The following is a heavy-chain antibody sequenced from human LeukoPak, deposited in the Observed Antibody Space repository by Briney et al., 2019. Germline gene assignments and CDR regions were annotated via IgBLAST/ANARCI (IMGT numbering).Heavy chain of an antibody. CDR2: ISYGGSNK. Sequence: GSLRLSCAASGFTFSSYAMHWVRQAPGKGLEWVAVISYGGSNKYYADSVKGRFTISRDNSKNTLYLQMNSLRAEDTAVYYCARAYYYDSSGYFSRPDYWGQGTLVTVSS. CDR3: ARAYYYDSSGYFSRPDY. CDR1: GFTFSSYA. D-gene: IGHD3-22*01. J-gene: IGHJ4*02. V-gene: IGHV3-30*04.